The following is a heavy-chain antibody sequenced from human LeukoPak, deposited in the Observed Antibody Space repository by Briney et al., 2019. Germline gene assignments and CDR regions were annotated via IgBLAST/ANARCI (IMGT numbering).Heavy chain of an antibody. CDR1: GFTFSSNA. D-gene: IGHD2-15*01. CDR3: AKDGSYCSGGSCYLEYFQH. J-gene: IGHJ1*01. Sequence: PGGSLRLSCAASGFTFSSNAMSWVRQAPGKGLEWVSAISGSGGSTYYADSVKGRFTISRDNSKNTLYLQMNSLRAEDTAVYYCAKDGSYCSGGSCYLEYFQHWGQGTLVTVSS. V-gene: IGHV3-23*01. CDR2: ISGSGGST.